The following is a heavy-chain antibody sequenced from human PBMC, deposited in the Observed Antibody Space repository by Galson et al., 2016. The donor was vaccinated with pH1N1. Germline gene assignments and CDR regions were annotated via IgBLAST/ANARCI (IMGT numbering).Heavy chain of an antibody. J-gene: IGHJ6*02. D-gene: IGHD4-23*01. CDR3: ARDSAHDGKSNDGLDV. Sequence: SLRLSCAVSGITFTNFGMSWLRQAPGKGLEWISAISGGGGSTYHADTVKGRFTISRDNSKNILYLQMSSLRDEDTALYYCARDSAHDGKSNDGLDVWGQGTRVTVSS. V-gene: IGHV3-23*01. CDR2: ISGGGGST. CDR1: GITFTNFG.